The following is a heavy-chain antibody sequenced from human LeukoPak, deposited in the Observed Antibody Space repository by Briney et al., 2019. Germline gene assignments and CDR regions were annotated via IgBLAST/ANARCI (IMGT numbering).Heavy chain of an antibody. CDR1: GFTFSSYG. CDR3: ASGRNYYYYMDV. V-gene: IGHV3-30*02. CDR2: IRYDGSNK. D-gene: IGHD1-14*01. Sequence: GGSLRLSCAASGFTFSSYGMHWVRQAPGKGLEWVAFIRYDGSNKYYADSVKGRFTISRDNSKNTLYLQMNSLRAEDTAVYYCASGRNYYYYMDVWGKGTTVTISS. J-gene: IGHJ6*03.